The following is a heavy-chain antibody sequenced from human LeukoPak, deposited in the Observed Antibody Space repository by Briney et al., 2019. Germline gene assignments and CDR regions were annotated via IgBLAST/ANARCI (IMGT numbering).Heavy chain of an antibody. CDR1: GFTFSSYG. CDR3: ARIRDDYNPLDY. CDR2: ISYDGSNK. Sequence: PGRSLRLSCAASGFTFSSYGMHWVRQARDKGLEWVAVISYDGSNKYYADSVKGRFTISRDNSKNTLYLQMNSLRAEDTAVYYCARIRDDYNPLDYWGQGTLVTVSS. D-gene: IGHD5-24*01. V-gene: IGHV3-30*03. J-gene: IGHJ4*02.